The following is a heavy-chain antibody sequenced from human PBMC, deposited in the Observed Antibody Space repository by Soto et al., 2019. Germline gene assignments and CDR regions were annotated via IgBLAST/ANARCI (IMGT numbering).Heavy chain of an antibody. CDR2: INPNSGGT. CDR3: ARDSYVSGWYVLGYYYYGMDV. CDR1: GYTFTGYY. D-gene: IGHD6-19*01. Sequence: ASVKVSCKASGYTFTGYYMHWVRQAPGQGLEWMGWINPNSGGTNYAQKFQGRVTMTRDTSISTAYMELSRLRSDDTAVYYCARDSYVSGWYVLGYYYYGMDVWGQGTTVIVSS. V-gene: IGHV1-2*02. J-gene: IGHJ6*02.